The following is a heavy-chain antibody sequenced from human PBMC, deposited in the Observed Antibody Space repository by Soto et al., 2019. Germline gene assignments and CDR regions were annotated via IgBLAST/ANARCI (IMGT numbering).Heavy chain of an antibody. D-gene: IGHD3-3*01. J-gene: IGHJ6*02. CDR1: GYTFTSYD. V-gene: IGHV1-8*01. Sequence: ASVKVSCKASGYTFTSYDINWVRQAPGQGLEWLGWMDPNSGSTGYAQNFQGRVTMTRNISINTAHMELSSLRSEDTAVYYCARERKFDFWRKGLDVWGQGTTVTVPS. CDR2: MDPNSGST. CDR3: ARERKFDFWRKGLDV.